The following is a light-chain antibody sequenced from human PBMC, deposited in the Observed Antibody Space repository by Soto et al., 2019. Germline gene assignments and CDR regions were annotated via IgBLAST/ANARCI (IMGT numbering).Light chain of an antibody. Sequence: DIQMTQSPSSLSASVGDRVTITCRASQSITTYLNWYQQKPGKAPKLLIYAASSLQSGVPSRFSGSGSGTDFTLTISSLQPEDFATYYCQQYNSFWTFGQGTKGDIK. J-gene: IGKJ1*01. CDR3: QQYNSFWT. V-gene: IGKV1-39*01. CDR2: AAS. CDR1: QSITTY.